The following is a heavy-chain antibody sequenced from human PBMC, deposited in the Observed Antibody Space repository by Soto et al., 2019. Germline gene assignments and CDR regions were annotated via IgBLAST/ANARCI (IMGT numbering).Heavy chain of an antibody. V-gene: IGHV4-31*03. CDR1: GGSISSGGYY. CDR2: IYYSGST. CDR3: ARVEYYAGSGYNASNI. J-gene: IGHJ3*02. Sequence: QVQLQESGPGLVKPSQTLSLTCTVSGGSISSGGYYWSWIRQHPGKGLEWIGYIYYSGSTYYNPSVKSRVTISLDTSKNRCYLKLSSVTAADTAVYYCARVEYYAGSGYNASNIWGQRTMVTVTS. D-gene: IGHD3-22*01.